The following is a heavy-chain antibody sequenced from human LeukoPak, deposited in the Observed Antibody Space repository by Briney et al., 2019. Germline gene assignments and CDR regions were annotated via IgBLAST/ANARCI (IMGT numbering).Heavy chain of an antibody. CDR2: INHSGST. V-gene: IGHV4-34*01. J-gene: IGHJ4*02. CDR1: GGSFSGYY. D-gene: IGHD2-15*01. Sequence: TSETLSLTCAVYGGSFSGYYWSWIRQPPGKGLEWIGGINHSGSTNYNPSLKSRVTISVDTSKNQFSLKLSSVTAADTAVYYCARGSHMVVVVAATGGYFDYWGQGTLVTVSS. CDR3: ARGSHMVVVVAATGGYFDY.